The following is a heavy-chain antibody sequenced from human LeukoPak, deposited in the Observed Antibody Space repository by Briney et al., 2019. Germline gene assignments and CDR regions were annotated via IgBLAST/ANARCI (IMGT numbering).Heavy chain of an antibody. CDR1: GFTFSDYY. V-gene: IGHV3-11*06. CDR3: ARVGATWYFQH. D-gene: IGHD1-26*01. Sequence: GGSLRLSCAASGFTFSDYYLTWIRQAPGKGLEWVSYISSSSSDTNYADSVRGRFTISRDNANKSLYLRMNSLRDEDTAVYYCARVGATWYFQHWGQGALVTVSS. CDR2: ISSSSSDT. J-gene: IGHJ1*01.